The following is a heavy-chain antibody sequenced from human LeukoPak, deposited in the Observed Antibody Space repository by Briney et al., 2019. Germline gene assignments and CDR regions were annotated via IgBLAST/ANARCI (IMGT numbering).Heavy chain of an antibody. CDR2: IIISGSTL. D-gene: IGHD6-6*01. Sequence: GSLRLSCAASGFTFSSYKMNWVRQAPGKGLEWVSYIIISGSTLYNADSVKGRFTISRDNAKNSLYLQMNSLRAEDTAVYYCARVSIAFYYGMDVWGQGTTVTVSS. J-gene: IGHJ6*02. V-gene: IGHV3-48*03. CDR3: ARVSIAFYYGMDV. CDR1: GFTFSSYK.